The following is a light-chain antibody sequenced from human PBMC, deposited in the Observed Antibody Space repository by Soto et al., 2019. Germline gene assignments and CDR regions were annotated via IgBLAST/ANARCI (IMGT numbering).Light chain of an antibody. V-gene: IGKV1-39*01. CDR2: AES. J-gene: IGKJ3*01. CDR1: QSLSSY. CDR3: QQTSITPYT. Sequence: DIQMTQYQSSLSASGGSRVTITCRSSQSLSSYLNWYQQKPGKAPKLLIYAESSLHSGVPSRLSGSGSGTEFTLNISILQPAAFATYYCQQTSITPYTFCPGTNVAI.